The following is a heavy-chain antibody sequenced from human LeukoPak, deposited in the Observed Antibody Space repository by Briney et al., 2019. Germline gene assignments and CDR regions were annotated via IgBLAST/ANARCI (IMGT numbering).Heavy chain of an antibody. V-gene: IGHV3-48*03. CDR3: ARVQRGIAVALDY. CDR1: GFTFSSYE. CDR2: ISTTGSSI. Sequence: GGSVRLSCAASGFTFSSYEMNWVRQAPGKGLEWVSYISTTGSSIYYADSVKGRVTISRDNVKNLLYLQMNSLRAEDPAVYYCARVQRGIAVALDYWGQGTLATVSS. J-gene: IGHJ4*02. D-gene: IGHD6-19*01.